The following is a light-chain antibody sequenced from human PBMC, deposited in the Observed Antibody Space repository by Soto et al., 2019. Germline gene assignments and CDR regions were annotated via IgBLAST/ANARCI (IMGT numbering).Light chain of an antibody. V-gene: IGLV2-14*01. CDR2: DVT. CDR3: SSYTISSTYV. Sequence: QSVLTQPASVSGSPGQSIAISCTGTSSDVGAYNYVSWYQQYPGKAPKLVIYDVTNRPSGVSNRFSGSKSGSTASLTISGLQAEDKADYYCSSYTISSTYVFGTGTKVTVL. CDR1: SSDVGAYNY. J-gene: IGLJ1*01.